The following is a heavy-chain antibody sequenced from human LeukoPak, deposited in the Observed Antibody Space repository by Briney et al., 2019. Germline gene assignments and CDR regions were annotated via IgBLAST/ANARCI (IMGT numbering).Heavy chain of an antibody. CDR3: AQLERRTAFDI. Sequence: TSETLSLTCAVYGGSFSGYYWSWIRQPPGKGLEWIGEINHSGSTNYNPSLKSRVTISVDTSKNQFSLKLSSVTAADTAVYYCAQLERRTAFDIWGPGTMVVVSS. CDR1: GGSFSGYY. D-gene: IGHD1-1*01. V-gene: IGHV4-34*01. J-gene: IGHJ3*02. CDR2: INHSGST.